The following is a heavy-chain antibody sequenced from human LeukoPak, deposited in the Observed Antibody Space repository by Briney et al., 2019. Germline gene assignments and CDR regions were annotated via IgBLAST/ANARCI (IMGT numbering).Heavy chain of an antibody. CDR3: ARPITVVRGDIGYYFDY. J-gene: IGHJ4*02. CDR2: ISSSGSYI. Sequence: GGSLRLSCAASGFTFSNYNMNWVRQAPGKGLEWVSSISSSGSYIYYADSVKGRFTISRDNATNSLYLQMYSLRAEDTAVYFCARPITVVRGDIGYYFDYWGQGTLVTVSS. V-gene: IGHV3-21*01. CDR1: GFTFSNYN. D-gene: IGHD3-10*01.